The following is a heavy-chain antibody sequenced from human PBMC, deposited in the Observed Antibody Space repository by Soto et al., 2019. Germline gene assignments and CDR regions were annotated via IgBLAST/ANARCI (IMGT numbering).Heavy chain of an antibody. Sequence: PGGSLRLSCAASGFIFSSYAMSLVRQATGKGLEWVSSISSSSSYIYYADSVKGRFTISGDNAKNSLYLQMNSLRAEDTAVYYCASMLGGATTGWFDPWGQGTLVTVS. D-gene: IGHD1-26*01. CDR1: GFIFSSYA. J-gene: IGHJ5*02. CDR3: ASMLGGATTGWFDP. V-gene: IGHV3-21*01. CDR2: ISSSSSYI.